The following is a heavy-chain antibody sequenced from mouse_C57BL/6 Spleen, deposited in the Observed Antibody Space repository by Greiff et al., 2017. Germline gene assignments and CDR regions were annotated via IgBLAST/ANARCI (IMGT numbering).Heavy chain of an antibody. CDR3: ARDGDYVPFAY. Sequence: QVQLQQSGAELVKPGASVKMSCKASGYTFTSYWITWVKQRPGQGLEWIGDIYPGSGSTNYNEKFKSKATLTVDTSSSTAYMQLSSLTSGDSAVYSCARDGDYVPFAYWGQGTLVTVSA. D-gene: IGHD2-4*01. J-gene: IGHJ3*01. CDR1: GYTFTSYW. CDR2: IYPGSGST. V-gene: IGHV1-55*01.